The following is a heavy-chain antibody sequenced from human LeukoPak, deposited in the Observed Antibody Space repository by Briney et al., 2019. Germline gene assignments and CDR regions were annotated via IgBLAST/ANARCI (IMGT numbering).Heavy chain of an antibody. CDR3: ARFSGPTLGANWFDP. D-gene: IGHD3-16*01. V-gene: IGHV5-51*01. CDR1: GYSFTTYW. Sequence: GESLKISCKGSGYSFTTYWIGWVRQMPGKGLEWMGIIYPGDSDTRYSPSFQGQVTISADKSISTAYLQWSSLKASDTAIYYCARFSGPTLGANWFDPWGQGTLVTVSS. CDR2: IYPGDSDT. J-gene: IGHJ5*02.